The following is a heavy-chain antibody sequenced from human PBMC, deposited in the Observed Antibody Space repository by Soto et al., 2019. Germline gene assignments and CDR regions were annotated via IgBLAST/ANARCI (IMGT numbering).Heavy chain of an antibody. Sequence: QVQLVESGGGVVQPGRSLRLSCAASGFTFSSYGMHWVRQAPGKGLEWVAVIWYDGSNKYYADSVKGRFTISRDNSKNTLYLQMNSLRAEDTAVYYCARDMVRGVSLLGYWGQGTLVTVSS. CDR2: IWYDGSNK. CDR3: ARDMVRGVSLLGY. J-gene: IGHJ4*02. D-gene: IGHD3-10*01. V-gene: IGHV3-33*01. CDR1: GFTFSSYG.